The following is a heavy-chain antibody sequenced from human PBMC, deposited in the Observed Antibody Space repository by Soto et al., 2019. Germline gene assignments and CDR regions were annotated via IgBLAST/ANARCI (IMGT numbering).Heavy chain of an antibody. J-gene: IGHJ4*02. CDR1: GYTFTSYD. CDR3: ARGSRIRWYHEAHY. V-gene: IGHV1-8*01. CDR2: MNPNSGNT. Sequence: ASVKVSCKASGYTFTSYDINWVGQATGQGLEWMGWMNPNSGNTGYAQKFQGRVTMTRNTSISTAYMELSSLRSEDTAVYYCARGSRIRWYHEAHYWGQATLVTVSS. D-gene: IGHD2-15*01.